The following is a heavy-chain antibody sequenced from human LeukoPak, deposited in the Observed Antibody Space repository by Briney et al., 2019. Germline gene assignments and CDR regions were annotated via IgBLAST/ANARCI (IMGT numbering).Heavy chain of an antibody. CDR3: ARERTNDGSDI. CDR2: IYYSGST. J-gene: IGHJ3*02. Sequence: SETLSLTCTVSGGSISSYYWSWIRQPPGKGLEWIGYIYYSGSTNYNPSLKSRVTISVDTSKNQFSLKLSSVTAADTAVHYCARERTNDGSDIWGQGTMVTVSS. V-gene: IGHV4-59*01. CDR1: GGSISSYY. D-gene: IGHD1-7*01.